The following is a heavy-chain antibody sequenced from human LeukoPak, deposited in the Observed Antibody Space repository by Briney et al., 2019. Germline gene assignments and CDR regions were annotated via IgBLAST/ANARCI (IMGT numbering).Heavy chain of an antibody. CDR3: VKELMIVVVIRPMDV. D-gene: IGHD3-22*01. CDR2: ISGSGGST. Sequence: PGGSLRLSCAASGFTFSSYAMSWVRQAPGKGLEWVSAISGSGGSTYYADSVKGRFTISRDNSKNTLYLQMNSLRAEDTAVHCFVKELMIVVVIRPMDVWGKGTTVTVSS. V-gene: IGHV3-23*01. J-gene: IGHJ6*04. CDR1: GFTFSSYA.